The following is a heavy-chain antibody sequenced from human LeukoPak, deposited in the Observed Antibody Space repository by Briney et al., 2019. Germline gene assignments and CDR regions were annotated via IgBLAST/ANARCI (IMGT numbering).Heavy chain of an antibody. CDR2: IKQDGSEK. J-gene: IGHJ4*02. CDR1: GFTFSIYW. V-gene: IGHV3-7*01. CDR3: SRVDYYGSGSSPRPYFIDN. Sequence: GGSLRLSCAASGFTFSIYWMSWVRQAPGKGLEWVANIKQDGSEKYYVDSVKGRFTISRDNAKNSLYIQMNSLRAEDTAVYYCSRVDYYGSGSSPRPYFIDNWGQGTLVTVSS. D-gene: IGHD3-10*01.